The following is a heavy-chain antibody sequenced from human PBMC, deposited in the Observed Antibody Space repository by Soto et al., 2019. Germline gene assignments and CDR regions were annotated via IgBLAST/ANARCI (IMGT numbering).Heavy chain of an antibody. Sequence: ASVKVSCKAPGYTFTTYALHWLRQAPGQRVEWMGWINTGKGNTKYSQNFQGRVTITRDTSASTAYMELSSLRSEDTAVYYCARDDNRFSPYSYFDPWGQGTLVTVSS. CDR2: INTGKGNT. J-gene: IGHJ5*02. V-gene: IGHV1-3*04. CDR3: ARDDNRFSPYSYFDP. CDR1: GYTFTTYA. D-gene: IGHD5-18*01.